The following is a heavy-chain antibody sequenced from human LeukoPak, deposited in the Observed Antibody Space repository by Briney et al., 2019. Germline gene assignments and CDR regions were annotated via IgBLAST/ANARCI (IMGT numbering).Heavy chain of an antibody. V-gene: IGHV1-8*01. J-gene: IGHJ4*02. CDR1: GYTFTSYD. CDR3: ARSMATSYGIDY. CDR2: MNPNSGNT. Sequence: ASVKVSCKASGYTFTSYDINWVRQATGQGLEWMGWMNPNSGNTGYAQKFQGRVTMTRNTSISTAYMELSSLRSEVTAVYYCARSMATSYGIDYWGQGTLVTVSS. D-gene: IGHD5-24*01.